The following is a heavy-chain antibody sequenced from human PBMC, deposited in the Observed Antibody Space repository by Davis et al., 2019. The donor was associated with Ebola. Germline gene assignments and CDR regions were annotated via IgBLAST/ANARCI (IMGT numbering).Heavy chain of an antibody. CDR1: GGTFSSHA. CDR2: FDPEDGGH. Sequence: AASVKVSCKASGGTFSSHAINWVRQAPGGGLEWMGGFDPEDGGHRFAQRLQGRVTMTEDTLTNTAYMELTRLTSEDTAVYFCSPDPVLTAKYVWGQGTLVTVSS. CDR3: SPDPVLTAKYV. V-gene: IGHV1-24*01. J-gene: IGHJ4*02. D-gene: IGHD3-16*01.